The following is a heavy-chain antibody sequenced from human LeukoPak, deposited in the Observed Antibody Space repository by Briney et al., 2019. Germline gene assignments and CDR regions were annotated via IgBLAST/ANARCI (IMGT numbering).Heavy chain of an antibody. Sequence: PSETLSLTCTVSGGSFSSRNYYWGWIRQPPGKGLEWIGSIYYSGSTYYNPSLKSRVTISVDTSKNQFSLNLSSVTAADTAVYYCARRTTVTTGIGDKGFDPWGQGTLVTVSS. CDR3: ARRTTVTTGIGDKGFDP. CDR1: GGSFSSRNYY. J-gene: IGHJ5*02. V-gene: IGHV4-39*01. D-gene: IGHD4-17*01. CDR2: IYYSGST.